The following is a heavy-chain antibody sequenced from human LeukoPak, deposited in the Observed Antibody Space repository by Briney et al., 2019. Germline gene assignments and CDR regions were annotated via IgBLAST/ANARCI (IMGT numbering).Heavy chain of an antibody. CDR2: IYYTGTT. CDR3: ARQQCNGGSCYTRAIWFDP. J-gene: IGHJ5*02. CDR1: GGSISNNNW. Sequence: PSGTLSLTCAVSGGSISNNNWWSWIRQPPGKGLEWIGSIYYTGTTYQSPSLKSRVTISVHTSKNQFSLKLSSVTAADTAVYYCARQQCNGGSCYTRAIWFDPWGQGTLVTVSS. V-gene: IGHV4-39*01. D-gene: IGHD2-15*01.